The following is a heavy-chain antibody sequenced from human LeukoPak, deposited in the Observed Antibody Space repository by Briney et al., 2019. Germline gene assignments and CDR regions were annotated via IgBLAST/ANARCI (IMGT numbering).Heavy chain of an antibody. CDR1: GFTFDDYT. V-gene: IGHV3-43*01. CDR3: ATHYYGSGSYLLGY. D-gene: IGHD3-10*01. Sequence: PGGSLRLSCAASGFTFDDYTMHWVRQAPGKGLEWVSLISWDGGSTYYADSVKGRFTISRDNSKNSLYLQMNSLRTEDTALYYCATHYYGSGSYLLGYWGQGTLVTVSS. CDR2: ISWDGGST. J-gene: IGHJ4*02.